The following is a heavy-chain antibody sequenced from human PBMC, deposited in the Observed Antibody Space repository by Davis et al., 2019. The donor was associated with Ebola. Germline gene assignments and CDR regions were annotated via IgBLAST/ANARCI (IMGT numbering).Heavy chain of an antibody. J-gene: IGHJ4*02. CDR2: FCTGGDT. CDR1: GFIFRNYV. D-gene: IGHD2-15*01. Sequence: GGSLRLSCETSGFIFRNYVMSWVRQAPGKGLEWVSTFCTGGDTYYADSVKGRFAISRDNSRGTLYLQMNSLRLEDTAFYYCAKARGGYSGFDYWGQGTLVTVSS. CDR3: AKARGGYSGFDY. V-gene: IGHV3-23*01.